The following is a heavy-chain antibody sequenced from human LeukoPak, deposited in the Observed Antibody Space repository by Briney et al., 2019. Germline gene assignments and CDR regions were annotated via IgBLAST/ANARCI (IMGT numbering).Heavy chain of an antibody. V-gene: IGHV1-2*02. Sequence: ASVKVSCKASGYTFTGYYMHWVRQAPGQGLEWMGWINPNSGGTNYAQKFQGRVTMTRDTSISTAYMELSRLRSDDTAVYYCAGDGSSSAAPYFDYWGQGTLVTVSS. J-gene: IGHJ4*02. CDR2: INPNSGGT. CDR1: GYTFTGYY. CDR3: AGDGSSSAAPYFDY. D-gene: IGHD6-6*01.